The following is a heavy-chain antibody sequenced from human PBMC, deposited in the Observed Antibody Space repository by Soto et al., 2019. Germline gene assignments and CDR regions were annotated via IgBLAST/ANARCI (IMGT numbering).Heavy chain of an antibody. Sequence: GGSLRLSCAASGFTFSSYGMHWVRQAPGKGLEWVAVISYDGSNKYYAESVKGRFTISRDNSKNTLYLQMNSLRAEDTAVYYCAKDMVRGVTQYYFDYWGQGTLVTVSS. CDR2: ISYDGSNK. D-gene: IGHD3-10*01. J-gene: IGHJ4*02. CDR1: GFTFSSYG. V-gene: IGHV3-30*18. CDR3: AKDMVRGVTQYYFDY.